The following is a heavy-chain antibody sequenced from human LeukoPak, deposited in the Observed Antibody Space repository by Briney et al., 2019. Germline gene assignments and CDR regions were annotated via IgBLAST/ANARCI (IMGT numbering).Heavy chain of an antibody. CDR1: GFTFSSYG. CDR2: ISYDGSNK. V-gene: IGHV3-30*18. Sequence: GRSLRLSCAASGFTFSSYGMHWVRQAPGKGLEWVAVISYDGSNKYYADSVKGRFTISRDNSKNTLYLQMNSLRAEDTAVYYCAKDQGPIVGATYYYYGMDVWGQGTTVTVSS. CDR3: AKDQGPIVGATYYYYGMDV. D-gene: IGHD1-26*01. J-gene: IGHJ6*02.